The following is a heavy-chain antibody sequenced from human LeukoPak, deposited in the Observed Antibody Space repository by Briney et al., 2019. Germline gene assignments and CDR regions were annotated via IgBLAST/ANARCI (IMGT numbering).Heavy chain of an antibody. CDR3: AKDPIVLMVYAPSDY. D-gene: IGHD2-8*01. Sequence: PGGSLRLSCAASGFTFSSYAMSWVRQAPGKGLEWVSAISGSGGSTYYADSVKGRFTISRDNSKNTLYLQMNSLRAEDTAVYYCAKDPIVLMVYAPSDYWGQGTLVTVSS. J-gene: IGHJ4*02. CDR2: ISGSGGST. V-gene: IGHV3-23*01. CDR1: GFTFSSYA.